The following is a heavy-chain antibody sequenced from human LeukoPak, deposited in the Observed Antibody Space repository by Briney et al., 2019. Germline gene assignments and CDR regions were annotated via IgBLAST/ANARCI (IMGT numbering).Heavy chain of an antibody. CDR1: GVSISSSNW. J-gene: IGHJ6*02. D-gene: IGHD3-22*01. CDR2: IYHSGST. Sequence: SSETLSLTCAVSGVSISSSNWWSWVRQPPGKGLEWIGEIYHSGSTNYNPSLKSRVTISVDKSKNQFSLKLSSVTAADTAVYYCARDGVGPYDSSGRTYYGMDVWGQGTTVTVSS. V-gene: IGHV4-4*02. CDR3: ARDGVGPYDSSGRTYYGMDV.